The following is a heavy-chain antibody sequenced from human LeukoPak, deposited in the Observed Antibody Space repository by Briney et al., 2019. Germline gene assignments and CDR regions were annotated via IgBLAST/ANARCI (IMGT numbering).Heavy chain of an antibody. CDR3: ARISGSYTNWFDP. D-gene: IGHD1-26*01. Sequence: SETLSLTCTVSGGSISSGGYYWSWIRQPPGKGLEWIGYIYHSGSTYYNPSLKSRVTISVDRSKNQFSLKLSSVTAADTAVYYCARISGSYTNWFDPWGQGTLVTVSS. CDR1: GGSISSGGYY. V-gene: IGHV4-30-2*01. J-gene: IGHJ5*02. CDR2: IYHSGST.